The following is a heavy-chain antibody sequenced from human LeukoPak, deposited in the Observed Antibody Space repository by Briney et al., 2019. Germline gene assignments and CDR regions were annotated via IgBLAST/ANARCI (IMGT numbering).Heavy chain of an antibody. CDR2: ISTSGGST. V-gene: IGHV3-23*01. J-gene: IGHJ4*02. Sequence: QSGGSLRLSCAASGFTFSSYAMSWVRQAPGKGLEWVSAISTSGGSTYYADSVKGRFTISRDNSKSTLYLQMNSLRAEDTALYYCARDLMAGIRAFYYWGQGTLVTVSS. CDR3: ARDLMAGIRAFYY. D-gene: IGHD6-19*01. CDR1: GFTFSSYA.